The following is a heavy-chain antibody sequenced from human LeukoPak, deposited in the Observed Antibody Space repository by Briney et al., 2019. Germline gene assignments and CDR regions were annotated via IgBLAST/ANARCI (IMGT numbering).Heavy chain of an antibody. D-gene: IGHD3-22*01. CDR1: GFTFSSYA. V-gene: IGHV3-23*01. CDR3: AKEELYYYDSSGYSN. J-gene: IGHJ4*02. CDR2: ISGSGGST. Sequence: GGSLRLSCAASGFTFSSYAMSWVRQAPGKGLEGVSGISGSGGSTYYAASVKGRFTISRDNSKNTLYLQMNSLRAEDTAVYYCAKEELYYYDSSGYSNWGQGTLVTVSS.